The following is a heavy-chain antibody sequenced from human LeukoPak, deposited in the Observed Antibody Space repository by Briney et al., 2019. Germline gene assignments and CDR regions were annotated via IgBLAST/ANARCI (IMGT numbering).Heavy chain of an antibody. J-gene: IGHJ3*02. Sequence: GGSLRLSCTASEFTFSAYAMSWIRQAPGKGLEWLSYISGSDDSIYYADSVKGRFTISRDNAKNSLYLQMHSLRAEDTAVYYCARTLWPYDAFDIWGQGTMVTVSS. CDR3: ARTLWPYDAFDI. CDR1: EFTFSAYA. D-gene: IGHD2-21*01. CDR2: ISGSDDSI. V-gene: IGHV3-11*04.